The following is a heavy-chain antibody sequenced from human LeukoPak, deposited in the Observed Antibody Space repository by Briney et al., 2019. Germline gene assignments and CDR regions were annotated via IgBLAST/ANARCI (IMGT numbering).Heavy chain of an antibody. CDR2: IHTSENT. Sequence: SETLSLTCTVSGASISSYYWSWIRQPAGKGLEWIGRIHTSENTNYNPSLKSRVTMSVDASKNQFSPRLSSVTAADTAVYYCARVEDLYANWFDPWGQGTLVTVSS. CDR3: ARVEDLYANWFDP. V-gene: IGHV4-4*07. J-gene: IGHJ5*02. CDR1: GASISSYY. D-gene: IGHD3-16*01.